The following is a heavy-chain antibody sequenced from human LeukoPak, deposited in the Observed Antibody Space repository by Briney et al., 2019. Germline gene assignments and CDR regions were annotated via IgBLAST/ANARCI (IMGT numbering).Heavy chain of an antibody. V-gene: IGHV3-21*01. CDR3: ARDQGCTSTDCYSLFFHY. J-gene: IGHJ4*02. Sequence: GGSLRLSCAVSGFTFSSFTMNWVRQAPGKGLEWVSSISRSSSYIYYADSVKGRFTISRDNAKNSLYLQMNSLRAEDTAVYYCARDQGCTSTDCYSLFFHYWGQGTLVTVSS. CDR2: ISRSSSYI. CDR1: GFTFSSFT. D-gene: IGHD2-2*01.